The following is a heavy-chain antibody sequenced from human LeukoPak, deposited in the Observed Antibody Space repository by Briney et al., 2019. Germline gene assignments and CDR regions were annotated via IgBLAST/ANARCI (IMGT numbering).Heavy chain of an antibody. J-gene: IGHJ6*03. V-gene: IGHV1-46*01. D-gene: IGHD3-10*01. Sequence: ASVKVSCKASGDTFTTDYIHWVRQGPGQGPEWMGVSNPSGGSTTNAQKFQGRVTMTRDTSTSTVYMELSSLRSEDTAIYYRARARGSGSYYGHDYYYYHYMDVWGKGTTVTVSS. CDR1: GDTFTTDY. CDR3: ARARGSGSYYGHDYYYYHYMDV. CDR2: SNPSGGST.